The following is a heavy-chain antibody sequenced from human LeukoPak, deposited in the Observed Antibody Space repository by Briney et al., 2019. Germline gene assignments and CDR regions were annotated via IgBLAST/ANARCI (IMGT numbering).Heavy chain of an antibody. CDR2: ISTYNGYT. Sequence: EASVKVSCKASGYIYSNYGISWVRQAPGQGLEWMGWISTYNGYTNYAQKLQGRVTMTTDTSTSTAYMELRSLRSDDTALYYCARVQPHRVHYDNSDYPTHNDYWGQGTLVTVSS. CDR1: GYIYSNYG. J-gene: IGHJ4*02. V-gene: IGHV1-18*01. D-gene: IGHD3-22*01. CDR3: ARVQPHRVHYDNSDYPTHNDY.